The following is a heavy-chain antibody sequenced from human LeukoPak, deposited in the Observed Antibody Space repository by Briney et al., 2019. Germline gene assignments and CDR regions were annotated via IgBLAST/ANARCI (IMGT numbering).Heavy chain of an antibody. V-gene: IGHV4-4*08. Sequence: PSETLSLTCTVSGDSLSSHYWSWVRQPPGKGLEWIGYIYGSGCTNYDPSLKSRDTISEHTSKNHFSLKLTSVTAADTAVYYCARNVGWYSHDSWGQGTLVTVSS. CDR3: ARNVGWYSHDS. CDR2: IYGSGCT. CDR1: GDSLSSHY. J-gene: IGHJ4*02. D-gene: IGHD6-19*01.